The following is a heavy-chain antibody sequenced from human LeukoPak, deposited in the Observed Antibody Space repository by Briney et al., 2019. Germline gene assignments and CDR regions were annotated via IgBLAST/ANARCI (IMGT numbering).Heavy chain of an antibody. CDR1: GFTFSSYS. CDR2: ISSSSSTI. CDR3: ASMWDYDFWSGYLAHYGMDV. V-gene: IGHV3-48*02. Sequence: PGGSLRLSCAASGFTFSSYSMNWVRQAPGKGLEWVSYISSSSSTIYYADSVKGRFTISRDNAKNSLHLQMNSLRDEDTAVYYCASMWDYDFWSGYLAHYGMDVWGQGTTVTVSS. D-gene: IGHD3-3*01. J-gene: IGHJ6*02.